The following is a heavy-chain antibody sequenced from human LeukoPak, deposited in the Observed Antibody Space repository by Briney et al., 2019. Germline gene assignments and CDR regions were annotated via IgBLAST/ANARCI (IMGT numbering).Heavy chain of an antibody. D-gene: IGHD3-3*01. V-gene: IGHV4-34*01. CDR1: GGSFSGYY. Sequence: PSETLSLTCAVYGGSFSGYYWSWIRQPPGKGLEWIGDINHSGSTNYNPSLKRRVTISVDTSKNLFSLKLSSVTAADTAVYYCARRNYDFSSGYYPLYYYYGMDVWGQGPTATVSS. CDR2: INHSGST. CDR3: ARRNYDFSSGYYPLYYYYGMDV. J-gene: IGHJ6*02.